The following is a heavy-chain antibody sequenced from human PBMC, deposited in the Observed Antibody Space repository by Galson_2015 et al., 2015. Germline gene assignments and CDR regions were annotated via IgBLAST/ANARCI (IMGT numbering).Heavy chain of an antibody. CDR3: AKDAPGEDYSNYVSAFDT. D-gene: IGHD4-11*01. CDR2: ISYDGSNK. V-gene: IGHV3-30*18. Sequence: SLRLSCAASGFTFSSYGMHWVRQAPGKGLEWVAVISYDGSNKYYADSVKGRFTISRDNSKNTLYLQMNSLRAEDTAVYYCAKDAPGEDYSNYVSAFDTWGQGTMVTVSS. J-gene: IGHJ3*02. CDR1: GFTFSSYG.